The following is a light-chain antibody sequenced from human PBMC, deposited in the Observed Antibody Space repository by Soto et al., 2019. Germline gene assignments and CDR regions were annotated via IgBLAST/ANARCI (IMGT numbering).Light chain of an antibody. CDR1: QRISSY. CDR3: QQSYSTPLT. Sequence: DIQMTQSPSSLSAPVGDRVTITCRASQRISSYLNWYQQKPGKAPKLLIYSASSLQSGVPSRFSGSGSGTDFTLTISSLQPEDFATYYCQQSYSTPLTFGGGTKVEIK. CDR2: SAS. V-gene: IGKV1-39*01. J-gene: IGKJ4*01.